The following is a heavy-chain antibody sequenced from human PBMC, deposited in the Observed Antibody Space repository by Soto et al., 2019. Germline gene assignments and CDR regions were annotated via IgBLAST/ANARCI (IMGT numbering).Heavy chain of an antibody. CDR1: GFTFSSYA. V-gene: IGHV3-30-3*01. J-gene: IGHJ4*02. Sequence: GGSLRLSCAASGFTFSSYAMHWVRQAPGKGLEWVAFTSHDGTNKYYADSVKGRFTISRDNSKNTLYLQMNSLRAEDTAVYYCARDYCGGDCYSFDYWGQGTMGTVSS. D-gene: IGHD2-21*02. CDR3: ARDYCGGDCYSFDY. CDR2: TSHDGTNK.